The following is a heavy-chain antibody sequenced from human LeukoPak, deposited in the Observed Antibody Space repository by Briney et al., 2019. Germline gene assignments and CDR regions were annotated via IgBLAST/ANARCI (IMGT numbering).Heavy chain of an antibody. J-gene: IGHJ5*02. Sequence: SVKVSCKASGYTFTNYGVSWVRQAPGQGLEWMGGIIPIFGTANYAQKFQGRVTITTDESTSTAYMELSSLRSEDTAVYYCARVPIPQLWLEGNWFDPWGQGTLVTVSS. V-gene: IGHV1-69*05. CDR2: IIPIFGTA. CDR1: GYTFTNYG. D-gene: IGHD5-18*01. CDR3: ARVPIPQLWLEGNWFDP.